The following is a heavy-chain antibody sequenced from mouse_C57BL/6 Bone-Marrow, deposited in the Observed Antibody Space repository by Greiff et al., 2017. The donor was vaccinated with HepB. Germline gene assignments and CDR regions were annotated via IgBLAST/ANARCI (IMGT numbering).Heavy chain of an antibody. J-gene: IGHJ1*03. CDR3: TTLLRDWYFDV. V-gene: IGHV14-4*01. CDR2: IDPENGDT. Sequence: EVQLVESGAELVRPGASVKLSCTASGFNIKDDYMHWVKQRPEQGLEWIGWIDPENGDTEYASKFQGKATITADTSSNTAYLKLRILTSEDTAVYYCTTLLRDWYFDVWGTGTTVTVSS. D-gene: IGHD1-1*01. CDR1: GFNIKDDY.